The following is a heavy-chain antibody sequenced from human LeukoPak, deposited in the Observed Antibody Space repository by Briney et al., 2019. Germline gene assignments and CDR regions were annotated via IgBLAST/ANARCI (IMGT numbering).Heavy chain of an antibody. V-gene: IGHV3-21*01. CDR1: GFTFSSYS. CDR2: ISSSSGYI. J-gene: IGHJ5*02. CDR3: ARGVSGTLSWFDP. D-gene: IGHD1-7*01. Sequence: PGGSLRLSCAASGFTFSSYSMCWVRQAPGKGLEWVSSISSSSGYIYYADSVKGRFIISRDNAKNSLYLQMNSLRAEDTAVYYCARGVSGTLSWFDPWGQGTLVTVSS.